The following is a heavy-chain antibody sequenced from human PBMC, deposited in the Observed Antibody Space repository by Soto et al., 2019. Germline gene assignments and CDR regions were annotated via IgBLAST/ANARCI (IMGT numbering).Heavy chain of an antibody. V-gene: IGHV3-21*01. CDR1: GFSFRTYT. Sequence: GESLRLSCVASGFSFRTYTMNWVRQAPGKGLAWVSGIRGFSPYTFYAESVKGRFTISRDNAKNSLYLQMTSLGVEDTAVYYCARQKQFRVYYGSGRRIYTTGFDPWGQGTLVTVSS. D-gene: IGHD3-10*01. J-gene: IGHJ5*02. CDR2: IRGFSPYT. CDR3: ARQKQFRVYYGSGRRIYTTGFDP.